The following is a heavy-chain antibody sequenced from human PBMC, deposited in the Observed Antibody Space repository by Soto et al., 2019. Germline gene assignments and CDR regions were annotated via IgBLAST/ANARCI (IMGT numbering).Heavy chain of an antibody. CDR1: GYSFTNYW. V-gene: IGHV5-51*01. CDR2: IYPSDSTT. CDR3: ARHGFYGDYSSNYFDP. Sequence: XESLKISCKGSGYSFTNYWIAWVRQMPGKGLEYMGIIYPSDSTTRYSPSFQGQVTISADKSISTAYLQWNSLKASDTAMYYCARHGFYGDYSSNYFDPWGQGPLVTSPQ. J-gene: IGHJ5*02. D-gene: IGHD4-17*01.